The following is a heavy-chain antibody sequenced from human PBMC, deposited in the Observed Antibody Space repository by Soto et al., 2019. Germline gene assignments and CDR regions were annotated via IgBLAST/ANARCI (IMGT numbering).Heavy chain of an antibody. D-gene: IGHD4-17*01. J-gene: IGHJ6*02. CDR1: GFIFSDHY. V-gene: IGHV3-72*01. CDR3: ARAATATTNYYYGLDV. Sequence: PGGSLRLSCAASGFIFSDHYMDWVRQAPGKGLEWVGRTRNRPKGYTTEYAAAVKGRFTISRDDSKNSLFLEMTSLKVEDSAVYYCARAATATTNYYYGLDVWGQGTTVTVSS. CDR2: TRNRPKGYTT.